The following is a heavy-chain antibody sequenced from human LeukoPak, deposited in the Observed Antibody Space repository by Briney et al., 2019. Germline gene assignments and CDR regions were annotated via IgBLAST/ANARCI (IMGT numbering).Heavy chain of an antibody. D-gene: IGHD6-13*01. CDR3: ARDAGSSWYNAFDI. CDR1: GFTFSSYG. CDR2: IWYDGSNK. V-gene: IGHV3-33*01. Sequence: PGRSLRLSCAASGFTFSSYGMHWGRPAPGKGLGWVAVIWYDGSNKYYADSVKGRFTISRDNSKNTLYLHMNILRAEDTAVYYCARDAGSSWYNAFDIWGQGTMVTVSS. J-gene: IGHJ3*02.